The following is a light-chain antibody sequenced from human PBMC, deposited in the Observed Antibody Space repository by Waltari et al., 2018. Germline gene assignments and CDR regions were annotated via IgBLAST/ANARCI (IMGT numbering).Light chain of an antibody. CDR2: SNN. Sequence: QSVLTQPPSASGTPGQRVTISCSGSSSNIGSNTVTQYKQLPGTAPKLLIYSNNQRPSGVPDRFSGSKSGTSASLAISGLQSEDEADYYCAAWDDSLNGLYVFGTGTKVTVL. CDR3: AAWDDSLNGLYV. V-gene: IGLV1-44*01. CDR1: SSNIGSNT. J-gene: IGLJ1*01.